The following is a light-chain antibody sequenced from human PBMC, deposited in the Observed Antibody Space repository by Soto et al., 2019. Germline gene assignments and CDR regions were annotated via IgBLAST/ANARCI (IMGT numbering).Light chain of an antibody. Sequence: DLQMTQSPSSLSASVGDRVTITCRASQSISTYLNWYQQTPGKAPKLLICAASDLQSGIPSRFSGGGSGTEFTLTISSLQHEDFATYYCQQSFSTRPTFGQGTKVEVK. CDR3: QQSFSTRPT. CDR2: AAS. J-gene: IGKJ1*01. CDR1: QSISTY. V-gene: IGKV1-39*01.